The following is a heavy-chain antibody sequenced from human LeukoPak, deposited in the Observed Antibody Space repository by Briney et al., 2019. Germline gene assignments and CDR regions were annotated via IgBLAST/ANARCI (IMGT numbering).Heavy chain of an antibody. CDR2: INPNSGGT. CDR3: ARDELDAHNFGGFWYFGL. V-gene: IGHV1-2*02. Sequence: GASVKVSCKASGYTFTGYYMHWVRQAPGQGLEWMGWINPNSGGTNYAQKFRGRVTMTRDTSISTTYMELNRLRSDDTAVYFCARDELDAHNFGGFWYFGLWGRGTLVTVSS. D-gene: IGHD5-24*01. CDR1: GYTFTGYY. J-gene: IGHJ2*01.